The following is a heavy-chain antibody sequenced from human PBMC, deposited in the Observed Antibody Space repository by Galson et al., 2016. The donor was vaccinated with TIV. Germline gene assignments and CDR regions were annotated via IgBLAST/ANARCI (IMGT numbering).Heavy chain of an antibody. CDR3: ARGAPSVFGVIMTLDY. J-gene: IGHJ4*02. V-gene: IGHV6-1*01. D-gene: IGHD3-3*01. Sequence: CAISGDSVSSTSAAWNWIRQSPSRGLEWLGRTYYRSTWYNDYAASLKRRITINPDTSKNQFSLQLTSVTPEDAAVYYCARGAPSVFGVIMTLDYWSQGTLVTVSS. CDR1: GDSVSSTSAA. CDR2: TYYRSTWYN.